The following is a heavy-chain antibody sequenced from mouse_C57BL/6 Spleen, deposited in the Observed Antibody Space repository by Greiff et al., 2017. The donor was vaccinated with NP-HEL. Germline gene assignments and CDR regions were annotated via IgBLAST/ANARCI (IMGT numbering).Heavy chain of an antibody. J-gene: IGHJ2*01. V-gene: IGHV3-6*01. CDR2: ISYDGSN. Sequence: EVQVVESGPGLVKPSQSLSLTCSVTGYSITSGYYWNWIRQFPGNKLEWMGYISYDGSNNYNPSLKNRISITRDTSKNQFFLKLNSVTTEDTATYYCANYDEGGRFDYWGQGTTLTVSS. CDR3: ANYDEGGRFDY. CDR1: GYSITSGYY. D-gene: IGHD2-4*01.